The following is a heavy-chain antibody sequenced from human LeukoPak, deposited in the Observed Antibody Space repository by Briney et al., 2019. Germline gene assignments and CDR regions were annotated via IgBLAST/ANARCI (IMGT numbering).Heavy chain of an antibody. CDR3: ARSGIAAAGGDWFDP. J-gene: IGHJ5*02. CDR1: GGSISSYY. Sequence: PSETLSLTCTVSGGSISSYYWSWIRQPPGKGLEWIGYIYYSGSTNYNPSLKSRVTISVDTSKNQFSLKLSSVTAADTAVYYCARSGIAAAGGDWFDPWGQGTLVTVSS. D-gene: IGHD6-13*01. V-gene: IGHV4-59*01. CDR2: IYYSGST.